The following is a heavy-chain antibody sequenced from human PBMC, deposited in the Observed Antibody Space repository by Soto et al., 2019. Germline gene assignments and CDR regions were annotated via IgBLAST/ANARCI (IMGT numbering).Heavy chain of an antibody. CDR3: ARDGRVLLWFGEFGY. CDR1: GFTFSSYS. D-gene: IGHD3-10*01. CDR2: ISSSSSTI. Sequence: GGSLRLSCAASGFTFSSYSMNWVRQAPGKGLEWVSYISSSSSTIYYADSVKGRFTISRDNAKNSLYLQMNSLRAEDTAVYYCARDGRVLLWFGEFGYWGQGTLVTVSS. J-gene: IGHJ4*02. V-gene: IGHV3-48*01.